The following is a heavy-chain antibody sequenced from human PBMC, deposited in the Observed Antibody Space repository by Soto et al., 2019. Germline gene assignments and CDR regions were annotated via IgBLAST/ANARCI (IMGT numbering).Heavy chain of an antibody. Sequence: EVQLVESGGGLVQPGRSLRLSCAASGFSFDDYAMHWVRQAPGKGLEWVSGISWNSGTIGYADSVKGRFTISRDNAKNTLYLQMNSLRAEDTALYYCARASTRGYDFWSGYYFDYWGQGTLVTVSS. D-gene: IGHD3-3*01. J-gene: IGHJ4*02. V-gene: IGHV3-9*01. CDR3: ARASTRGYDFWSGYYFDY. CDR2: ISWNSGTI. CDR1: GFSFDDYA.